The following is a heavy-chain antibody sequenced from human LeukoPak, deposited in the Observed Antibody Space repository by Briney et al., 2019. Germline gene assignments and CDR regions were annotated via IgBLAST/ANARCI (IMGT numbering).Heavy chain of an antibody. CDR1: GYTFTGYY. CDR2: INPNSGGT. V-gene: IGHV1-2*02. Sequence: ASVKVSCKASGYTFTGYYMHWVRQAPGQGLEWMGWINPNSGGTNYAQKFQGRVTMTRDTSISTAYMELSRLRSDDTAVYYCARVSLSGSIDFDYWGQGTLVTVSS. J-gene: IGHJ4*02. D-gene: IGHD6-6*01. CDR3: ARVSLSGSIDFDY.